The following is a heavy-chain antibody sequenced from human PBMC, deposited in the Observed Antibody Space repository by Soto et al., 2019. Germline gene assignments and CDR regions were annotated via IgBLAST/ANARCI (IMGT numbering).Heavy chain of an antibody. J-gene: IGHJ6*02. CDR1: GFTVSSNY. CDR2: IYSGGST. Sequence: EVQLVETGGGLIQPGGSLRLSCAASGFTVSSNYMSWVRQAPGKGLEWVSVIYSGGSTYYADSVKGRFTISRDNSKNTLYLQMNSLRAEDTAVYYCARETYLSLAARPESNLPGHYGMDVWGQGTTVTVSS. V-gene: IGHV3-53*02. CDR3: ARETYLSLAARPESNLPGHYGMDV. D-gene: IGHD6-6*01.